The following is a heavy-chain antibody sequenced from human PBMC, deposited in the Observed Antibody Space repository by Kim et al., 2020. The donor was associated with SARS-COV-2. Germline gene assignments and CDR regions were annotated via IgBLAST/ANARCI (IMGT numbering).Heavy chain of an antibody. V-gene: IGHV4-4*02. CDR1: GGSISSSNW. D-gene: IGHD2-21*01. CDR2: IYHSGST. CDR3: ARAEVKHTVHSYGMDV. J-gene: IGHJ6*02. Sequence: SETLSLTCAVSGGSISSSNWWSWVRQPPGKGLEWIGEIYHSGSTNYNPSLKSRVTISVDKSKNQFSLKLSSVTAADTAVYYCARAEVKHTVHSYGMDVWGQGTTVTVSS.